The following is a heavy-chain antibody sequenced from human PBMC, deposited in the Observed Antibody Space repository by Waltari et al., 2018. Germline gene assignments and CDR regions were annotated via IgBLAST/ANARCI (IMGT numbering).Heavy chain of an antibody. V-gene: IGHV3-23*03. CDR1: GFTFSSYA. CDR3: WAVGGY. Sequence: EVQLLESGGGLVQPGGSLRLSCAASGFTFSSYAMSWVRQAPGKGLEWVSVIYSGGSTYYADSVKGRFTISRDNSKNTLYLQMNSLRAEDTAIYYAWAVGGYWGQGTLVTVSS. J-gene: IGHJ4*02. D-gene: IGHD2-15*01. CDR2: IYSGGST.